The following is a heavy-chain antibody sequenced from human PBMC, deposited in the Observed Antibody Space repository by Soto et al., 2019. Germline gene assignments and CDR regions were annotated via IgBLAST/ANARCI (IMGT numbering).Heavy chain of an antibody. V-gene: IGHV3-64*04. J-gene: IGHJ6*02. CDR3: AKEPGIAAAGDPPHYYGMDV. CDR2: ISKNGGST. Sequence: QPGWSLRLSCAASGFTFSIYAMHWVRQVPGEGLEYLSAISKNGGSTYYPKSVKGRFTVSRDNSKNTLYLQMNSLRAEDTAVYYCAKEPGIAAAGDPPHYYGMDVWGQGTTVTVSS. CDR1: GFTFSIYA. D-gene: IGHD6-13*01.